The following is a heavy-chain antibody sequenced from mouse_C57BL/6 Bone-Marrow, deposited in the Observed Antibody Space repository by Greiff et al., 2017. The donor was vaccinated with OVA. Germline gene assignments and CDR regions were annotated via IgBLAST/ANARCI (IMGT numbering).Heavy chain of an antibody. J-gene: IGHJ1*03. CDR3: ARQGYGSSYDWYFDV. CDR1: GFSLTSYG. V-gene: IGHV2-6-1*01. CDR2: IWSDGST. D-gene: IGHD1-1*01. Sequence: QVQLKESGPGLVAPSQSLSITCTVSGFSLTSYGVHWVRQPPGKGLEWLVVIWSDGSTTYNSALKSRLSISKDNSKRQVFLKMNSLQTDDTAMYYCARQGYGSSYDWYFDVWGTGTTVTVSS.